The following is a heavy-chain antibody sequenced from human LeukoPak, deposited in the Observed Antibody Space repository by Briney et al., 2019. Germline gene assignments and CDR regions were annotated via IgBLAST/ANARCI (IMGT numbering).Heavy chain of an antibody. Sequence: PRASVTVSCKASGYTFTNYGLSWVRLAPGRGLEWMGWINNYNGHTNYSQKFQGRVTLTTDTSTRTAYMELRSLRFDDTATYYCTRVPELPDYWGQGTLVAVSS. V-gene: IGHV1-18*01. J-gene: IGHJ4*02. CDR3: TRVPELPDY. CDR2: INNYNGHT. CDR1: GYTFTNYG. D-gene: IGHD3-10*01.